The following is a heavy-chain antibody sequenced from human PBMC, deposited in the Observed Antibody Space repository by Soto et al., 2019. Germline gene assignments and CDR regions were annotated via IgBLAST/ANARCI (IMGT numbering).Heavy chain of an antibody. D-gene: IGHD3-22*01. CDR2: ISSSGSTI. CDR1: GFTFSSYE. J-gene: IGHJ3*02. Sequence: PGGSLRLSCAASGFTFSSYEMNWVRQAPGKGLEWVSYISSSGSTIYYADSVKGRFTISRDNAKNSLYLQMNSLRAEDTAVYYCATFYTMIVINDAFDIWGQGTMVTVSS. CDR3: ATFYTMIVINDAFDI. V-gene: IGHV3-48*03.